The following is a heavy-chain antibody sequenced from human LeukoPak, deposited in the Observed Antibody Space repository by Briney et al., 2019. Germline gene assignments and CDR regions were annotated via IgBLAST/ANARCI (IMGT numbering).Heavy chain of an antibody. CDR1: GGSFSGYY. Sequence: SETLSLTCAVYGGSFSGYYWSWIRQPPGKGLEWIGEINHSGSTNYNPSLKSRVTISVDTSENQFSLKLSSVTAADTAVYYCARRGSSWLVGRGVLDYWGQGTLVTVSS. J-gene: IGHJ4*02. CDR3: ARRGSSWLVGRGVLDY. V-gene: IGHV4-34*01. CDR2: INHSGST. D-gene: IGHD6-13*01.